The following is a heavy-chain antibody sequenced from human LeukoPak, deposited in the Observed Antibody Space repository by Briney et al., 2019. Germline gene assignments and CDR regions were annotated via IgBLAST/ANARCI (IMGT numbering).Heavy chain of an antibody. V-gene: IGHV1-18*01. CDR3: ARDLAVAGTFGY. Sequence: ASVKVSCKASGYTFTSYGISWVRQAPGQGLEWMGWISAYNGNANYAQKLQGRVTMTTDTSTSTAYMELRSLRSDDTAVYYCARDLAVAGTFGYWGQGTLVTVSS. CDR1: GYTFTSYG. CDR2: ISAYNGNA. J-gene: IGHJ4*02. D-gene: IGHD6-19*01.